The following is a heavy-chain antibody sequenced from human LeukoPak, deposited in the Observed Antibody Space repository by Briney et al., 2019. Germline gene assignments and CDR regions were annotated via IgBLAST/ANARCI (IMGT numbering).Heavy chain of an antibody. Sequence: SETLSLTCTVSGGSISRYYWSWIRRPPGKGLEWIGYIDDSGNTNYNPSLKSQVTISVDKFKNQFSLKLSFVTAADTAMYYCARSDYHNSGSHTVFDAFDIWGQGTRVTVSS. CDR2: IDDSGNT. J-gene: IGHJ3*02. D-gene: IGHD3-10*01. CDR1: GGSISRYY. CDR3: ARSDYHNSGSHTVFDAFDI. V-gene: IGHV4-59*01.